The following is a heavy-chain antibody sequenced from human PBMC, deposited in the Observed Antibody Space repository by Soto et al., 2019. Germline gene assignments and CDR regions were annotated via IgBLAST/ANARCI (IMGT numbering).Heavy chain of an antibody. V-gene: IGHV4-4*02. CDR1: GGSISSNNW. CDR2: IFHSGST. J-gene: IGHJ4*02. Sequence: QVQLQESGPGLLKPSGTLSLTCAVSGGSISSNNWWTWVRQPPGKGLEWIGEIFHSGSTNYNPSLESRVTISVDKSKNHFSLRLTSVTDADTAVYYCATRTGLPLWGKGTLVTVSS. CDR3: ATRTGLPL.